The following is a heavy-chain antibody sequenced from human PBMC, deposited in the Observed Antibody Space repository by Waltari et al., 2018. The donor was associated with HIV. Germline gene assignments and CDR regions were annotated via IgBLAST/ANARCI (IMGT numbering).Heavy chain of an antibody. D-gene: IGHD5-18*01. Sequence: EVQLVESGGGLVPPGGSLRLSCAASGFTFSSFGMNWVRQATGKGLEGISCINRRGNSKDHADTGKGRFTISRDNAKNSWYLQINTLRAEDTAVYYCARDLVGDTAMVAIPSDYWGPGTLVAVSS. J-gene: IGHJ4*02. CDR2: INRRGNSK. CDR3: ARDLVGDTAMVAIPSDY. CDR1: GFTFSSFG. V-gene: IGHV3-48*01.